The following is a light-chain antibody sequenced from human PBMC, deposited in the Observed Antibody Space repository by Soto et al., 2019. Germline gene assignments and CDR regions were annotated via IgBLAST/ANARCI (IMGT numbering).Light chain of an antibody. J-gene: IGKJ5*01. Sequence: EIVMTQSPATLSLSPGESATLSCRASQSVNSNLAWYQQKPGQGPRLLIYGASTRATGIPSRFSGSGSGTEFTLTIRRLQSEEFAVYYCQQYKNSALTFGQGTRLEIK. CDR3: QQYKNSALT. V-gene: IGKV3-15*01. CDR1: QSVNSN. CDR2: GAS.